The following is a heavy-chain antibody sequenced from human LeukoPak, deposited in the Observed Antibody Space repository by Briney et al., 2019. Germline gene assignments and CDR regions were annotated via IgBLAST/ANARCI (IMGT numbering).Heavy chain of an antibody. CDR2: IKQDGSEK. J-gene: IGHJ6*03. CDR1: GFTFSSYW. CDR3: ARVVTVAWSERRPGYYYMDV. D-gene: IGHD1-1*01. Sequence: GGSLRLSCAASGFTFSSYWMSWVRQAPGKGLEWVANIKQDGSEKYYVDSVKGRFTISRDNAKNSLYLQMNSLRAEDTAVYYCARVVTVAWSERRPGYYYMDVWGKGTTVTVSS. V-gene: IGHV3-7*01.